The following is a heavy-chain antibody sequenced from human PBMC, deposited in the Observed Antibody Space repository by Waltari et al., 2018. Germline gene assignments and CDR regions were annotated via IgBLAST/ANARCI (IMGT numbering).Heavy chain of an antibody. V-gene: IGHV4-39*01. J-gene: IGHJ3*02. Sequence: QLQLQESGPGLVKPSETLSLPCPVSGGSISSSSYYCGSIRQPPGKGWEWIGSIYYSGSTYYNPSLKSRVTISVDTSKNQFSLKLSSVTAADTAVYYCARRLGYCSSTSCYAEHDAFDIWGQGTMVTVSS. D-gene: IGHD2-2*01. CDR1: GGSISSSSYY. CDR2: IYYSGST. CDR3: ARRLGYCSSTSCYAEHDAFDI.